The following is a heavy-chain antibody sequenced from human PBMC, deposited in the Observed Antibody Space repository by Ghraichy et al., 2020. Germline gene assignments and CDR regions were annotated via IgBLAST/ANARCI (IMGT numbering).Heavy chain of an antibody. Sequence: GGSLRLSCAASGFSFSSYSINWVRQAPGRGLEWVSSISSSGANIFYADSVKGRFTISRDNAKNSLDLQMNGLRPEDTAVYFCARGRGVTAGLCLDDWGQGTLVTVSS. CDR2: ISSSGANI. V-gene: IGHV3-21*01. J-gene: IGHJ4*02. CDR3: ARGRGVTAGLCLDD. CDR1: GFSFSSYS. D-gene: IGHD3-10*01.